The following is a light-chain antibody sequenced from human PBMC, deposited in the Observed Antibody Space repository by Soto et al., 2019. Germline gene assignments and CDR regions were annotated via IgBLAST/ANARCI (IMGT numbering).Light chain of an antibody. Sequence: EIVLTQSPDTLSLSPGERATLSCGASQSVSSSSLAWYQQKPGQAPRILIYGASSRATGIPDRFSGSGSGTDFTLTISRLEPADFAVYYCQQYGSSPLTFGGGTKVDI. J-gene: IGKJ4*01. CDR3: QQYGSSPLT. CDR2: GAS. V-gene: IGKV3-20*01. CDR1: QSVSSSS.